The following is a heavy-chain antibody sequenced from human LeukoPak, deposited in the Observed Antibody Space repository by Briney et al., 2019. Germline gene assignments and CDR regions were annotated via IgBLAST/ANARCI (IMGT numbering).Heavy chain of an antibody. Sequence: PSETLSLTCSVSGDSISTSSYYWGWIRQPPGKGLEWIGTIYYSGSTYYNPSLTSRVTISVDTSKNQFSLRLSSVTAADTAVYYCARGKRPVAGRRYYYYYYMDVWGKGTTVTVSS. CDR2: IYYSGST. D-gene: IGHD6-19*01. CDR1: GDSISTSSYY. CDR3: ARGKRPVAGRRYYYYYYMDV. J-gene: IGHJ6*03. V-gene: IGHV4-39*01.